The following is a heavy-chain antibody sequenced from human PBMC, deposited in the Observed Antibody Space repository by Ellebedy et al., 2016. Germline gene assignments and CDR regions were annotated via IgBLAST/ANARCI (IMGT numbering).Heavy chain of an antibody. D-gene: IGHD3-10*01. CDR1: GFTFSSYW. V-gene: IGHV3-74*01. CDR2: INSDGSIT. CDR3: ARGDYGSGSCQRD. J-gene: IGHJ4*02. Sequence: GESLKISCAASGFTFSSYWMHWVRQAPGKGLVWVSRINSDGSITTYAESVKGRFTISRDNAKNTLHLQMNSLRVEDTAVYSCARGDYGSGSCQRDWGQGTLVTISS.